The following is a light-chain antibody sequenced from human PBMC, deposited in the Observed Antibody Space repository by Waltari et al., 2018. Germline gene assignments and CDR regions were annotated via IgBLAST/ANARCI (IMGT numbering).Light chain of an antibody. CDR1: NIGSYS. Sequence: SYVLTQPPSVSVAPGETARITCGGDNIGSYSVNWYQQKPGQAPVLVIFYDSDRPSGFPERFSGSNSGNTATLTITRVEAGDEANYYCQVWHAAIDPGVFGTGTEVSVL. CDR3: QVWHAAIDPGV. CDR2: YDS. V-gene: IGLV3-21*04. J-gene: IGLJ1*01.